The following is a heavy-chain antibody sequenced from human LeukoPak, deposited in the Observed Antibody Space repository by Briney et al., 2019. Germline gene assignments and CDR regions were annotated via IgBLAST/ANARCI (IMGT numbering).Heavy chain of an antibody. J-gene: IGHJ6*02. Sequence: PGGSLRVSCAASGFIFSRYWMSWVRQAPGQGLEWVATIKQDGSEKYYVDSVKGRFTISRDNAKNSLYLQMNSLRAEDTAVYYCARDYDFWSGPYGMDVWGQGTTVTVSS. D-gene: IGHD3-3*01. CDR2: IKQDGSEK. CDR1: GFIFSRYW. CDR3: ARDYDFWSGPYGMDV. V-gene: IGHV3-7*03.